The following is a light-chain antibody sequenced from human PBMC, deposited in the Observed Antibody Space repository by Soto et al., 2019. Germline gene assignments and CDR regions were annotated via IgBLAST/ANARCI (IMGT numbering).Light chain of an antibody. CDR3: SSYTSSSTLYV. CDR2: DVS. CDR1: SSDVGGYNY. J-gene: IGLJ1*01. Sequence: QLVLTQPASVSGSPGQSITISCTGNSSDVGGYNYVSWYQQHPGKAPKLMIYDVSNRPSGVSNRFSGSKSGNTASLTISGLQAEDEADYYCSSYTSSSTLYVFGTGTKVTVL. V-gene: IGLV2-14*01.